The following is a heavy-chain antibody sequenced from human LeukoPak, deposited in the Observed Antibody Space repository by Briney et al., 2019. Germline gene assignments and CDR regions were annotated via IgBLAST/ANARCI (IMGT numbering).Heavy chain of an antibody. CDR2: IIPILGIA. CDR3: ARESAIPGVFDY. Sequence: SVKVSCKASGGTFSSYTISWVRQAPGQGLEWMGRIIPILGIANYAQKFQGRVTITADKSTSTAYMELSSLRSEDTAVYYCARESAIPGVFDYWGQGTLVAVSS. D-gene: IGHD2-2*02. J-gene: IGHJ4*02. V-gene: IGHV1-69*04. CDR1: GGTFSSYT.